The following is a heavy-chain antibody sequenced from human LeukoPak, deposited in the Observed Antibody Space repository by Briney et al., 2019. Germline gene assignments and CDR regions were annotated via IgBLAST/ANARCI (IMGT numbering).Heavy chain of an antibody. V-gene: IGHV1-8*01. Sequence: VALVKVSCKASGYTFTSYDINWVRQATGQGLEWMGWMNPNSGNTGYAQKFQGRVTMTRNTSISTAYMELSSLRSEDTAVYYCARARRTVAARRGYYYYYMDVWGKGTTVPVSS. CDR3: ARARRTVAARRGYYYYYMDV. J-gene: IGHJ6*03. CDR2: MNPNSGNT. D-gene: IGHD6-6*01. CDR1: GYTFTSYD.